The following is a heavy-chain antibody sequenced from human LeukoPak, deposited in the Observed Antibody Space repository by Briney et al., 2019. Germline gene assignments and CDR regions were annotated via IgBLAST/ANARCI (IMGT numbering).Heavy chain of an antibody. CDR3: ARRGRSKTGGWYFDY. V-gene: IGHV1-2*02. D-gene: IGHD1-14*01. CDR2: INPNSGGT. Sequence: ASVKVSCKASGYTFTGYYMHWVRQAPGQGLEWMGWINPNSGGTNYAQKFQGRVTMTRDTSISTAYMELSRLRSDDTAVYYCARRGRSKTGGWYFDYWGQGTLVTVSS. J-gene: IGHJ4*02. CDR1: GYTFTGYY.